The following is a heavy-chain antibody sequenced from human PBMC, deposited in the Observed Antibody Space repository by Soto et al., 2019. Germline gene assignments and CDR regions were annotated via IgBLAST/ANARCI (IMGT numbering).Heavy chain of an antibody. D-gene: IGHD2-2*01. J-gene: IGHJ4*02. Sequence: EVQLLESGGGLVQPGGSLRLSCAASGFTFSSYAMSWVRQAPGKGLEWVSAISGSGGSTYYADSVKGRFTISRDNSKNTLYLQMNSLRAEDTAVYYCAKDTGYCSSTSCPGDYWGQGTLVTVSS. CDR2: ISGSGGST. CDR3: AKDTGYCSSTSCPGDY. CDR1: GFTFSSYA. V-gene: IGHV3-23*01.